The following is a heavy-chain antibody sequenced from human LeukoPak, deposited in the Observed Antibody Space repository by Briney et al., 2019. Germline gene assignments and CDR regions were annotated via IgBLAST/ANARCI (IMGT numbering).Heavy chain of an antibody. D-gene: IGHD3-22*01. CDR2: IINSGGST. CDR1: GFTFSNYA. J-gene: IGHJ4*02. Sequence: GGSLRLSCVPSGFTFSNYAMSWVRQAPGKGLEWVSAIINSGGSTYYADSVQGRSTISRDNSKSMQYLQMNSLRAEDAAVYYCMSKNRYEDGSGSYYNYFDYWGQGTLVTVSS. V-gene: IGHV3-23*01. CDR3: MSKNRYEDGSGSYYNYFDY.